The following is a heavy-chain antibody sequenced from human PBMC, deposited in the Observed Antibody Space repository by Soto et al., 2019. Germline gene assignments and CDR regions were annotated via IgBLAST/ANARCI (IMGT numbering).Heavy chain of an antibody. V-gene: IGHV3-23*01. J-gene: IGHJ4*02. CDR1: LFTFSSYA. CDR2: ISGSGGST. Sequence: PGGCLRLSCAASLFTFSSYAMSWFRQAPGKGLEWVSAISGSGGSTYYADSVKGRFTISRDNSKNTLYLQMNSLRAEDTAVYYCAKHQGGRVTTFDYWRQGTLVTVSS. D-gene: IGHD4-17*01. CDR3: AKHQGGRVTTFDY.